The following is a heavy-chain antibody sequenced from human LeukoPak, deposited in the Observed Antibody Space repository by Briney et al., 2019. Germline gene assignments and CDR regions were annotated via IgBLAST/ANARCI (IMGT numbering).Heavy chain of an antibody. V-gene: IGHV1-18*01. Sequence: ASVKVSCKASGYTFTSYGNSWVRQAPGQGLEWMGWISAYNGNTNYAQKLQGRVTMTTDTSTSTAYMELRSLRSDDTAVYYCARDYYDFWSGYLTALDYYYYMDVWGKGPRSTSP. J-gene: IGHJ6*03. CDR2: ISAYNGNT. CDR1: GYTFTSYG. CDR3: ARDYYDFWSGYLTALDYYYYMDV. D-gene: IGHD3-3*01.